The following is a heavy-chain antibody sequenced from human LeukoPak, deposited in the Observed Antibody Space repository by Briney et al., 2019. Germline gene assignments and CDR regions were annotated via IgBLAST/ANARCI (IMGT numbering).Heavy chain of an antibody. V-gene: IGHV4-39*07. CDR3: ARGPCTNGVCYTDYYYYYMDV. J-gene: IGHJ6*03. CDR2: IYYRGST. Sequence: SETLSLTCTVSGGSIRSSSYYWGWIRQPPGKGLEWIGSIYYRGSTYYNPSLKSRVTISVDTSKNQFSLKLSSVTAADTAVYYCARGPCTNGVCYTDYYYYYMDVWGKGTTVTVSS. D-gene: IGHD2-8*01. CDR1: GGSIRSSSYY.